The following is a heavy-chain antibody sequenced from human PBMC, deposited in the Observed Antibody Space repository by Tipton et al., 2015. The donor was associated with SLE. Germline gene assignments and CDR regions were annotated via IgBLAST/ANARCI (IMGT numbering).Heavy chain of an antibody. D-gene: IGHD6-6*01. Sequence: TLSLTCKVSGISISTHYWSWIRQPPGKGLEWIGQMHNSGDSTYNPSLKSRVTMSVDTSKNHFSLKLTSVIAADTAVYYCARGGASSKWLDPWGQGILVTVSS. CDR3: ARGGASSKWLDP. V-gene: IGHV4-59*11. J-gene: IGHJ5*02. CDR2: MHNSGDS. CDR1: GISISTHY.